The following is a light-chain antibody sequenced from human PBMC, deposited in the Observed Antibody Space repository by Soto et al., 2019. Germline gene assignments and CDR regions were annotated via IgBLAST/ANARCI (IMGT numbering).Light chain of an antibody. CDR2: GNR. CDR1: NSNIGAGYD. Sequence: QSVLTQPPSVSGAPGQRVSISCTGNNSNIGAGYDVHWYQQLPGTAPKLLIHGNRNRPSGVPDRFSGSKSGTSASLAITGLQAEDEADYYCQSYDSSLSGWVFGGGTKVTVL. J-gene: IGLJ3*02. CDR3: QSYDSSLSGWV. V-gene: IGLV1-40*01.